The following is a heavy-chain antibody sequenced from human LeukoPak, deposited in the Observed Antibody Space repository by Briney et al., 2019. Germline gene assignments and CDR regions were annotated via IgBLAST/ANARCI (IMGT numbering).Heavy chain of an antibody. Sequence: PGRSLRLSCAASGFTFSSYGMHWVRQAPGKGLEWVSAISGGGGSTYYADSVKGRFTISRDNSKNTPYLQMNSLRAEDTAVYYCAKGGDDFWSGDYWGQGTLVTVSS. CDR3: AKGGDDFWSGDY. D-gene: IGHD3-3*01. CDR2: ISGGGGST. V-gene: IGHV3-23*01. CDR1: GFTFSSYG. J-gene: IGHJ4*02.